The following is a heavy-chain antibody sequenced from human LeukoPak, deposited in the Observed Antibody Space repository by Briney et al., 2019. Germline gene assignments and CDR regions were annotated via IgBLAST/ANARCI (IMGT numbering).Heavy chain of an antibody. J-gene: IGHJ3*02. CDR1: GGSFSGYY. CDR3: ARESSWDSSGYWRDAFDI. CDR2: IDYSGSA. D-gene: IGHD3-22*01. Sequence: PSETLSLTCAVYGGSFSGYYWSWVRQPPGKGLEWIGHIDYSGSASYNPSLESRVIISVDTSKNHFSLKLSSGTAADTAMYYCARESSWDSSGYWRDAFDIWGQGTMVVVSS. V-gene: IGHV4-59*01.